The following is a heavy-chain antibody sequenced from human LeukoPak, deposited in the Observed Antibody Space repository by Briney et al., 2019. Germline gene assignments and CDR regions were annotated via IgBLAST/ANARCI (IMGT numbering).Heavy chain of an antibody. J-gene: IGHJ4*02. CDR1: GGSISSYY. CDR3: ARHEGGRGDSQFDY. D-gene: IGHD7-27*01. V-gene: IGHV4-59*08. Sequence: SETLSLTCTVSGGSISSYYWSWIRQPPGKGLEWLGYIHYSGSSNDNPSLKSGVTISVDTSKNQFSLKLSSVAAADTAVYYCARHEGGRGDSQFDYWGQGTLVTVSS. CDR2: IHYSGSS.